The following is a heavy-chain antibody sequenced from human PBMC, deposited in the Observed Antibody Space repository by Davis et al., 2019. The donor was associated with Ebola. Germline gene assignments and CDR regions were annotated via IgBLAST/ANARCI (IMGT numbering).Heavy chain of an antibody. V-gene: IGHV4-34*01. Sequence: PSETLSLTCAVYGGSFSGYYWSWIRQPPGKGLEWIGEINHSGSTNYNPSLKSRVTISVDTSKNQFSLKLSSVTAADTAVYYCARAIGYSSPKYFDYWGQGTLVTVSS. CDR3: ARAIGYSSPKYFDY. CDR2: INHSGST. D-gene: IGHD6-13*01. J-gene: IGHJ4*02. CDR1: GGSFSGYY.